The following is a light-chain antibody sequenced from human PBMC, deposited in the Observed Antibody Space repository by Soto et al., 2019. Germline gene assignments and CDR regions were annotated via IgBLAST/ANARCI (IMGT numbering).Light chain of an antibody. J-gene: IGKJ5*01. Sequence: EIVMTKSPATLSVNTGERATLSCRASQSVSIKLAWYQQKPGQAPRLLIYDTSTSATGIPARFSGSGSGTEFTLTISSLQSEDFAVYYCQQYNTWPPITFGQGTRLEIK. CDR1: QSVSIK. V-gene: IGKV3-15*01. CDR3: QQYNTWPPIT. CDR2: DTS.